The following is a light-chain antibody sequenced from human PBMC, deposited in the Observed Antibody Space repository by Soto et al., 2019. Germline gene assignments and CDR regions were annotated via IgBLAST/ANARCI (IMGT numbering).Light chain of an antibody. CDR2: TTS. J-gene: IGKJ1*01. CDR3: QQYNSWPRT. CDR1: QTVGSN. Sequence: DILLTQSPATLSVPPGERIPISCRASQTVGSNLAWYQQKPGQAPRLLIYTTSSRATGVPAKFSGSGSGTEFTLTIDSLQSEDFVLYYCQQYNSWPRTFGQGTKVDIK. V-gene: IGKV3-15*01.